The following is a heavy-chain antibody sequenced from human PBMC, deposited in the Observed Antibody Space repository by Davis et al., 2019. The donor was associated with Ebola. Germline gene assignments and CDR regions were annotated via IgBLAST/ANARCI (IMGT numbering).Heavy chain of an antibody. CDR1: GYTFTSYY. Sequence: ASVKVSCKASGYTFTSYYMHWVRQAPGQGLEWMGIINPSGGSTSYAQKFQGRVIMTRDTSTSTVYMELSSLRSEDTAVYYCARSLQLAAAGTYVVDYWGQGTLVTVSS. D-gene: IGHD6-13*01. J-gene: IGHJ4*02. CDR2: INPSGGST. CDR3: ARSLQLAAAGTYVVDY. V-gene: IGHV1-46*01.